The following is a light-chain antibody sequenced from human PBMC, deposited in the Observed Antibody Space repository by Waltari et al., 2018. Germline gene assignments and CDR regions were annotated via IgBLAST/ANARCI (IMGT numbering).Light chain of an antibody. CDR1: QSIGSW. J-gene: IGKJ1*01. CDR2: KAS. V-gene: IGKV1-5*03. CDR3: QQYSTYLAT. Sequence: DLQMTQSRSTLSASVGDTVHITCRASQSIGSWLAWYQQKPGRAPKLLIYKASSLQTGVPSRFIGSGSGTEFSLTISSLQPDYFATYYCQQYSTYLATFGQGTKVEIK.